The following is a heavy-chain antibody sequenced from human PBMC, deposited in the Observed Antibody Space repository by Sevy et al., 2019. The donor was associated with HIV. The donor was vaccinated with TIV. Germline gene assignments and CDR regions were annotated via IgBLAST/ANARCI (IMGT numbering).Heavy chain of an antibody. CDR1: GGSINSDH. CDR2: FYYTGGT. V-gene: IGHV4-59*08. Sequence: SETLSLTCTVSGGSINSDHWNWIRQPPGKGLEWIGYFYYTGGTNYSPSLKNRVTISVDRTKNQFSLKLTSVTAADTAVYYCARRNDFDIWGQGTMVTVSS. J-gene: IGHJ3*02. CDR3: ARRNDFDI.